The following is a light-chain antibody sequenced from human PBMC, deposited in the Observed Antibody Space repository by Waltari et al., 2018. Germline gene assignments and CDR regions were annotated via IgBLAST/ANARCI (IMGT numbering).Light chain of an antibody. Sequence: DIQMTQSPSSLSASLGDSVTIYCRASQSINSYLNWYQQKPGLAPKLLIYAASSFQNGVPSRFNGSGSGTDFSLTISSLQPDDIATYYCQQSFSTPLTFGGGTKVEIK. CDR2: AAS. J-gene: IGKJ4*01. CDR3: QQSFSTPLT. V-gene: IGKV1-39*01. CDR1: QSINSY.